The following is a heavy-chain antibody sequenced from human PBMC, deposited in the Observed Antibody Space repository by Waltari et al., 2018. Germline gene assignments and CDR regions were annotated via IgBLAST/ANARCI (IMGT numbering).Heavy chain of an antibody. D-gene: IGHD3-10*01. CDR2: RTFSGGNT. J-gene: IGHJ4*02. CDR1: GFNFRNYA. Sequence: EVQLLESGGAFVRPGGSLRLSCAASGFNFRNYAMTWVRQAPGEGLEWVESRTFSGGNTVYADSVKGRSNIARDNSKNTLSRQLDSLRLDDTAVYCCARVNRESLIRGATIDSWGQGTRVTVSS. CDR3: ARVNRESLIRGATIDS. V-gene: IGHV3-23*01.